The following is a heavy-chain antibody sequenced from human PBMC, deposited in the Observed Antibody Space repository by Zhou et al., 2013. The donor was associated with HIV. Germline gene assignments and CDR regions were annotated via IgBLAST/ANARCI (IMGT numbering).Heavy chain of an antibody. Sequence: QVQLVQSGAEVKKPGSSVKVSCKASGGTFSSYAISWVRQAPGQGLEWMGGIIPIFGTANYAQKFQGRVTITTDESTSTAYMELSSLRSEDTAVYYCAREKQYCSSTNPLCPRGYYMDVWGKGTTVTVSS. J-gene: IGHJ6*03. CDR2: IIPIFGTA. CDR3: AREKQYCSSTNPLCPRGYYMDV. D-gene: IGHD2-2*01. V-gene: IGHV1-69*05. CDR1: GGTFSSYA.